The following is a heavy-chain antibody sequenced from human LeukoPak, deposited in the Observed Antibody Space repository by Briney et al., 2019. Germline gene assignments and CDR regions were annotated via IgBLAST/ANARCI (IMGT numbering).Heavy chain of an antibody. CDR3: ARGEKYYYDSSGYSRV. V-gene: IGHV3-7*01. CDR2: IKQDGSEK. CDR1: GFTFSSYW. J-gene: IGHJ4*02. D-gene: IGHD3-22*01. Sequence: GSLRLSCAASGFTFSSYWMSWVRQAPGKGLEWVANIKQDGSEKYYVDSVKGRFTISRDNAKNSLYLQMNSLRAEDTAVYYCARGEKYYYDSSGYSRVWGQGTLVTVSS.